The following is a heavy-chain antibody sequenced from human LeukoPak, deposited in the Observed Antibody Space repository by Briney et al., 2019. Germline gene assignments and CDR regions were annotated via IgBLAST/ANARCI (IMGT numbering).Heavy chain of an antibody. Sequence: ASVKVSCKASGGTFSSYAISWVRQAPGQGLEWMGRIIPIFGIANYAQKFQGRVTITADKSTSTAYMELSSLRSEDTAVYYCARVGDSSGYSHLWYFDYWGQETLVTVSS. J-gene: IGHJ4*02. CDR3: ARVGDSSGYSHLWYFDY. V-gene: IGHV1-69*04. D-gene: IGHD3-22*01. CDR1: GGTFSSYA. CDR2: IIPIFGIA.